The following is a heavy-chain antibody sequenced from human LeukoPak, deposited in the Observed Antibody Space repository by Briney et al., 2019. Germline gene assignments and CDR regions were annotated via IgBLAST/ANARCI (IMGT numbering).Heavy chain of an antibody. Sequence: GESLKISCKGSGYSFTRYRISRVRQMPGKGLEWMGRIDPGDSYTNYSPSFQGHVTISADKSISTAYLQWSSLKASDTAMYYCARHYSSGSDFDYWGQGTLVTVSS. D-gene: IGHD6-19*01. CDR3: ARHYSSGSDFDY. CDR2: IDPGDSYT. V-gene: IGHV5-10-1*01. CDR1: GYSFTRYR. J-gene: IGHJ4*02.